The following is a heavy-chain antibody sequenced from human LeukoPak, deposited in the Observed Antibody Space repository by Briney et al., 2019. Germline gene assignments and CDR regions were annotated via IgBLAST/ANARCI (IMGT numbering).Heavy chain of an antibody. Sequence: GASVKVSCKASGYTFTGYYMHWVRQAPGQGLEWMGWINPNSGGTNYAQKFQGRVTMTRDTSISTAYMELSRLRSDDTAVYYCARVHDFWSGYLARWGQGTLVTVSS. CDR3: ARVHDFWSGYLAR. CDR2: INPNSGGT. V-gene: IGHV1-2*02. D-gene: IGHD3-3*01. CDR1: GYTFTGYY. J-gene: IGHJ4*02.